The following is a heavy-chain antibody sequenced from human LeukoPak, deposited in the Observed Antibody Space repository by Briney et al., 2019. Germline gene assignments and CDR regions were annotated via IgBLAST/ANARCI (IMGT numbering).Heavy chain of an antibody. D-gene: IGHD3-10*01. V-gene: IGHV3-53*01. Sequence: PGGSLRLSCAASGFTVSSNYMSWVRQAPGKGLEWVSVIYSGGSTYYADSVKGRFTIFRDNSKNTLYLQMNSLRAEDTAVYYCARDLRVRGVPFRMDVWGQGTTVTVSS. CDR3: ARDLRVRGVPFRMDV. J-gene: IGHJ6*02. CDR1: GFTVSSNY. CDR2: IYSGGST.